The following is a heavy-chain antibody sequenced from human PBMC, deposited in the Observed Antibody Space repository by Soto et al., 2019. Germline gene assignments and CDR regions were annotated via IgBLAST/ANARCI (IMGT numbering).Heavy chain of an antibody. J-gene: IGHJ6*02. D-gene: IGHD5-12*01. Sequence: QVQLVQSGGEVKKPGASVKVSCKASGYTFTIYGINWVRQAPGQGLEWMGWISPDNGNTNYAEKLKGRVTMTTDTSTSKAYMELRSLRSDDKAVYYCARALGYSGYAGMDVWGQATTVTVSS. CDR3: ARALGYSGYAGMDV. V-gene: IGHV1-18*01. CDR2: ISPDNGNT. CDR1: GYTFTIYG.